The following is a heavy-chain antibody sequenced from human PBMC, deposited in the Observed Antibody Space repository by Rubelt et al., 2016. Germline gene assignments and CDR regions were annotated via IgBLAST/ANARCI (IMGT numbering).Heavy chain of an antibody. V-gene: IGHV4-59*01. Sequence: QVQLQESGPGLVKPSETLSLTCTVSGAPIGGYYWTWIRQPPGKGLEWIGYIYYSGSTNYNPSLKSRVTMSVDTSNNQFSLRLRSLTAADTALYYCARAHYTTYDSPFDYWGQGILVTVSS. D-gene: IGHD5-12*01. CDR3: ARAHYTTYDSPFDY. CDR2: IYYSGST. J-gene: IGHJ4*02. CDR1: GAPIGGYY.